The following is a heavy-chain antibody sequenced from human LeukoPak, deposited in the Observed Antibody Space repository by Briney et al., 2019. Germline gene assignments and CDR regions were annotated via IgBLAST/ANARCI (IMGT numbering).Heavy chain of an antibody. V-gene: IGHV4-34*01. CDR3: ARAGTYYDILTGLSTKYYFDY. CDR2: INHSGNT. D-gene: IGHD3-9*01. CDR1: GGSFSGYY. J-gene: IGHJ4*02. Sequence: PSETLSLTCAVYGGSFSGYYWSWIRQPPGKGLEWIGEINHSGNTNYNPSLKSRVTVSVDTSKNQFSLKLSSVTAADTAVYYCARAGTYYDILTGLSTKYYFDYWGQGTLVTVSS.